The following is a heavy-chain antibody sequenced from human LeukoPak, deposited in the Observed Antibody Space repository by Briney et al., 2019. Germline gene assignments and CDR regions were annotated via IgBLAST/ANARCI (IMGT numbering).Heavy chain of an antibody. V-gene: IGHV1-18*01. CDR2: TSAYNGNT. Sequence: ASVKVSCKASGYTFTSYGISWVRQAPGQGLEWMGWTSAYNGNTNYAQKLEGRVTMTTDTSTSTAYMELRSLRSDDTAVYYCARGRYYDSSGYYSQPSDAFDIWGQGTMVTVSS. D-gene: IGHD3-22*01. CDR3: ARGRYYDSSGYYSQPSDAFDI. CDR1: GYTFTSYG. J-gene: IGHJ3*02.